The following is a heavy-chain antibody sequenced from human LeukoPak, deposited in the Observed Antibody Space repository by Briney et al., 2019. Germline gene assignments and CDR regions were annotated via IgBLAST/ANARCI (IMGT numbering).Heavy chain of an antibody. Sequence: SETLSLTCTVSGGSISSYYWSWIRQPPGKGLEWIGYIYYSGSTNYNPSLRSRVTISVDTSKNQFSLKLSSVTAADTAVYYCARQGAYSSSFGYWGQGTLVTVSS. CDR2: IYYSGST. D-gene: IGHD6-6*01. CDR3: ARQGAYSSSFGY. V-gene: IGHV4-59*08. CDR1: GGSISSYY. J-gene: IGHJ4*02.